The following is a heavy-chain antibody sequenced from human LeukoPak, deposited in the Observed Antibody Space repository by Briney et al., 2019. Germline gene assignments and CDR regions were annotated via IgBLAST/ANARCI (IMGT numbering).Heavy chain of an antibody. V-gene: IGHV4-59*01. CDR1: GGSISSYC. D-gene: IGHD1-26*01. Sequence: SETLSLTCTVSGGSISSYCWSWIRQPPGKGLEWIGYIYYSGSTNYNPSLKSRVTISVDTSKNQLSLKLSSVTAADTAVYYCARVSGSYSRSPDAFDIWGQGTMVTVSS. CDR3: ARVSGSYSRSPDAFDI. CDR2: IYYSGST. J-gene: IGHJ3*02.